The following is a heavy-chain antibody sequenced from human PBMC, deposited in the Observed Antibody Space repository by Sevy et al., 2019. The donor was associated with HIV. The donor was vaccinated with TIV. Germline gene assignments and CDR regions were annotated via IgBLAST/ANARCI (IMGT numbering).Heavy chain of an antibody. CDR1: GFTFSSYA. J-gene: IGHJ3*02. D-gene: IGHD6-13*01. V-gene: IGHV3-30-3*01. CDR3: WREDLGSSRGSGPNAFDI. CDR2: ISYDGSNK. Sequence: GGSLRLSCAASGFTFSSYAMHWVRQAPGKGLEWVAVISYDGSNKYYADSVKGRFTISRDNSKNTLYLQMNSLRAEDTAVYYCWREDLGSSRGSGPNAFDIWGQGTMVTVSS.